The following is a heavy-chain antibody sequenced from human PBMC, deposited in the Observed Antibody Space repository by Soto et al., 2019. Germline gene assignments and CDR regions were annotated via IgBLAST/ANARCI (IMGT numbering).Heavy chain of an antibody. V-gene: IGHV1-3*01. CDR3: ARVKGDTIFGVVIGAAFDI. CDR1: GYTFTSYA. J-gene: IGHJ3*02. Sequence: GASVKVSCKASGYTFTSYAMHWVRQAPGQRLEWMGWINAGNGNTKYSQKFQGRVTITRDTSASTAYMELSSLRSEDTAVYYCARVKGDTIFGVVIGAAFDIWGQGTMVTVSS. D-gene: IGHD3-3*01. CDR2: INAGNGNT.